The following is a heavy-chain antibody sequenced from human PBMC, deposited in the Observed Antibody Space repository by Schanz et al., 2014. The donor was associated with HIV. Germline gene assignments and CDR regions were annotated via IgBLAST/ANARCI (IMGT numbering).Heavy chain of an antibody. CDR1: GYTFTDYF. Sequence: QVQLVQSGAEVKKPGASVKVSCKASGYTFTDYFIHWVRQAPGQGLEWMGWVRPNSGDTYYVKKFQGRVTMTRVTSISPASMELNRLTSDDPAVYFCARNEYNLLPFDPWGQGTLVSVSS. J-gene: IGHJ5*02. D-gene: IGHD1-20*01. V-gene: IGHV1-2*02. CDR2: VRPNSGDT. CDR3: ARNEYNLLPFDP.